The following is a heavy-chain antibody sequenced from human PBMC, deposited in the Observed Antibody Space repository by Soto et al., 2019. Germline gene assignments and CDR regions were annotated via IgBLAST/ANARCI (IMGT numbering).Heavy chain of an antibody. CDR1: GYSFTSYW. J-gene: IGHJ2*01. D-gene: IGHD6-19*01. CDR2: IYPGDSDT. CDR3: ARQYAVAYWYFDL. V-gene: IGHV5-51*01. Sequence: GESLKISCKGSGYSFTSYWIGWVRQMPGKDLEWMGIIYPGDSDTRYSPSFQGQVTISADKSISTAYLQWSSLKASDTAMYYCARQYAVAYWYFDLWGRGTLVTVSS.